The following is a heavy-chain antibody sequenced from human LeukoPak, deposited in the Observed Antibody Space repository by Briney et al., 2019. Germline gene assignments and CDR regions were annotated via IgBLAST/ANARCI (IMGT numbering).Heavy chain of an antibody. CDR3: AKVYYDNSGLYFQH. J-gene: IGHJ1*01. V-gene: IGHV3-30*02. Sequence: GGSLRLPCTVSGFTFSDYGMHWVRQAPGKGLEWVSFIRYDGSKKYYADSVKGRFTISRDNSKNTLYLQVNSLRAEDTAVYYCAKVYYDNSGLYFQHWGQGTLVTVSS. CDR1: GFTFSDYG. CDR2: IRYDGSKK. D-gene: IGHD3-22*01.